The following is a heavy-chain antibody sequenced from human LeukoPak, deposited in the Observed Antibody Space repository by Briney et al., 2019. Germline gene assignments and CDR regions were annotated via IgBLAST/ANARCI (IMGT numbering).Heavy chain of an antibody. Sequence: PGGSLRLSCAASGFSFSTYTMNWVRQAPGKGLEWLANIKPDGSEKYYVDSVRGRFTISRDNAKSSVHLQMNGLRAEDTAIYYCARDGHYFAMDVWGQGTTVTVSS. V-gene: IGHV3-7*03. J-gene: IGHJ6*02. CDR3: ARDGHYFAMDV. CDR1: GFSFSTYT. CDR2: IKPDGSEK.